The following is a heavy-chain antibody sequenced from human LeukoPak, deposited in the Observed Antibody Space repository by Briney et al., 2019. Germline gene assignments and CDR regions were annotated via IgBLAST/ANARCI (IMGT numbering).Heavy chain of an antibody. CDR1: GGSFSGYY. CDR3: ARQPKWELLD. Sequence: SETLSLTCAVYGGSFSGYYWSWIRQPPGKGLEWIGEINHSGSTNYNPSLKSRVTISVDTSKNQFSLKLSSVTAADTAVYYCARQPKWELLDWGQGTLLTVSS. J-gene: IGHJ4*02. V-gene: IGHV4-34*01. CDR2: INHSGST. D-gene: IGHD1-26*01.